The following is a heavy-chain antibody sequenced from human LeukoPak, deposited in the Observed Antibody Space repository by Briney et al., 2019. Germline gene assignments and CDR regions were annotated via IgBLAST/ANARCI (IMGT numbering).Heavy chain of an antibody. CDR3: ARVAEIQLWLRSAFDY. J-gene: IGHJ4*02. Sequence: GGSLRLSCAASGFTFSTYSMNWVRQAPGKGLEWVSLISTGSSTIYYADSGKGRFTISRDNAKNSLYLQMNSLRDEDTAVYYCARVAEIQLWLRSAFDYWGQGTLVTVSS. CDR1: GFTFSTYS. CDR2: ISTGSSTI. D-gene: IGHD5-18*01. V-gene: IGHV3-48*02.